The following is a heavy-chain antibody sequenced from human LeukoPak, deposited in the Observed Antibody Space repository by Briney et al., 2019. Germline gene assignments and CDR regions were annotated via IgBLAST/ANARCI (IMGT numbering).Heavy chain of an antibody. Sequence: GGSLRLSCAASGFTFSNSWMSWVRQAPGKGLEWVANINRDGGEKNYVDSVKGRFTISRDNAKNSLYLQMDSLRAEDTAVYYCATKAAPSRANPFDYWGQGTLVTVSS. D-gene: IGHD3-10*01. CDR3: ATKAAPSRANPFDY. J-gene: IGHJ4*02. CDR1: GFTFSNSW. V-gene: IGHV3-7*01. CDR2: INRDGGEK.